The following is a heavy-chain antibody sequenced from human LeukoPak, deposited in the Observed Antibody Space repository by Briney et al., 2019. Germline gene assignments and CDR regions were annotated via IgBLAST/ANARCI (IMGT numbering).Heavy chain of an antibody. CDR1: GGSISSSSYY. J-gene: IGHJ4*02. CDR2: IYYSGST. D-gene: IGHD1-26*01. V-gene: IGHV4-39*01. Sequence: KPSETLSLTCTASGGSISSSSYYWAWIRQPPGKGLEWIGSIYYSGSTYYNPSLKSRVTISVDTSKNQFSLKLSSVTAADTAVYYCARHWNRGSRDYWGQGTLVTVSS. CDR3: ARHWNRGSRDY.